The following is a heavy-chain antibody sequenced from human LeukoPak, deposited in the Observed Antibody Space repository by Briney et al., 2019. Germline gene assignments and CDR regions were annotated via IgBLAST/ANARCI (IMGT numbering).Heavy chain of an antibody. J-gene: IGHJ4*02. CDR2: IIPIFGTA. V-gene: IGHV1-69*13. Sequence: GASVKVSCKASGGTFSSYAISWVRQAPGQGLEWMGGIIPIFGTANYVQKFQGRVTITADESTSTAYMELSSLRSEDTAVYYCARVPQNYYDSSGYYYVLDYWGQGTLVTVSS. CDR3: ARVPQNYYDSSGYYYVLDY. D-gene: IGHD3-22*01. CDR1: GGTFSSYA.